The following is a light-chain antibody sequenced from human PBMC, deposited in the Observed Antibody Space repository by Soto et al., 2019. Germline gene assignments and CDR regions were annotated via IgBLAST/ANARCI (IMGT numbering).Light chain of an antibody. V-gene: IGKV1-5*03. CDR2: KAS. J-gene: IGKJ2*01. CDR1: QSIGTW. Sequence: DIQMTQSPSTLSASVGDRVTITCRASQSIGTWLAWYQQKPGQAPKVLIHKASSLESGVPSRFSGSGSGTEFTLTISSLQPDDFATYYCQQYNIYPYTFGQGTKVEIK. CDR3: QQYNIYPYT.